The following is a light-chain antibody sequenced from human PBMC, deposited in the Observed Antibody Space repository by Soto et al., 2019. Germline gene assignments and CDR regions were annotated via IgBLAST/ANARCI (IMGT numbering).Light chain of an antibody. CDR1: RSVNQR. CDR2: GAY. Sequence: XXSPACXAASVXXXXTXTCRASRSVNQRLGWYQQKPGQPPRLLIYGAYIRAIGLPARFSGGGSGTDFTLTISSLEPEDSAVYYCQQRHSGWMFGQGTKVEIK. CDR3: QQRHSGWM. J-gene: IGKJ1*01. V-gene: IGKV3-11*01.